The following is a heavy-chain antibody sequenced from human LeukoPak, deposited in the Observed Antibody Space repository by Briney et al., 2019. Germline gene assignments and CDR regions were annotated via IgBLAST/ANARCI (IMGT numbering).Heavy chain of an antibody. CDR1: GYSISSGYY. J-gene: IGHJ4*02. CDR2: IYYSGST. Sequence: SETLSLTCTVSGYSISSGYYWGWIRQPPGKGLEWIGSIYYSGSTYYNPSLKSRVTISVDTSKNQFSLKLSSVTAADTAVYYCARARRNGRWTPGLGEFPAFDYWGQGTLVTVSS. CDR3: ARARRNGRWTPGLGEFPAFDY. D-gene: IGHD3-10*01. V-gene: IGHV4-38-2*02.